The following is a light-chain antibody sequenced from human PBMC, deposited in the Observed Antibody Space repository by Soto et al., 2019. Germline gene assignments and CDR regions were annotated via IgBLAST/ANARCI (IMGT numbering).Light chain of an antibody. V-gene: IGLV2-14*03. J-gene: IGLJ7*01. CDR2: DVN. CDR1: SSDIGGYKY. Sequence: QSALTQPASVSGSPGQSITISCTGTSSDIGGYKYVSWYQQHPGKVPKLLIFDVNNRPSGVSDRFSGSKSGNTASLTITGLQAEDEAEYYCCSYTSSTSLIFGGGTQLTV. CDR3: CSYTSSTSLI.